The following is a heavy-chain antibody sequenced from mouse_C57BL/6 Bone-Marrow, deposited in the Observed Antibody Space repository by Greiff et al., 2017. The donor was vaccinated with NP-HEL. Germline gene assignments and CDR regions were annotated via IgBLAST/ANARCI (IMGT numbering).Heavy chain of an antibody. CDR2: ISDGGSYT. CDR3: ARFFTTVVAKAMDY. Sequence: EVKLVESGGGLVKPGGSLKLSCAASGFTFSSYAMSWVRQTPEKRLEWVATISDGGSYTYYPDNVKGRFTISRDNAKNNLYLQMSHLKSEDTAMYYCARFFTTVVAKAMDYWGQGTSVTVSS. CDR1: GFTFSSYA. V-gene: IGHV5-4*03. D-gene: IGHD1-1*01. J-gene: IGHJ4*01.